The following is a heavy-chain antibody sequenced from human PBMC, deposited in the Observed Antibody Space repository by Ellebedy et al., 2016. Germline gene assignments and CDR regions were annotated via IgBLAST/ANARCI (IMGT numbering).Heavy chain of an antibody. CDR3: ARDTQAARDY. CDR2: IHPNSGDT. V-gene: IGHV1-2*02. Sequence: ASVKVSCKASGYIFTGYFMHWVRQAPGQGLEWMGWIHPNSGDTRYAQKFQGRVTMTRDTSISTAYMELSRLRSDDTAVYYCARDTQAARDYWGQGTLVTVSS. J-gene: IGHJ4*02. CDR1: GYIFTGYF. D-gene: IGHD2-15*01.